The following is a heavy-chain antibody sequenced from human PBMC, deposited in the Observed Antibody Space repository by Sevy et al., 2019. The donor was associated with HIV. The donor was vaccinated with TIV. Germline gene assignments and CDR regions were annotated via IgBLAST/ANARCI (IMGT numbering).Heavy chain of an antibody. V-gene: IGHV3-30*03. CDR1: GFSFSSYS. J-gene: IGHJ4*02. Sequence: GGSLRLSCAASGFSFSSYSMNWVRQAPGKGLEWVAIISFDGRNKRLAESVKGRFTISRDDSKNTVYLQMTSLRPEDTAVYYCARDHCTDGACFRSGYFDYWGQGTLVTVSS. CDR2: ISFDGRNK. CDR3: ARDHCTDGACFRSGYFDY. D-gene: IGHD2-8*01.